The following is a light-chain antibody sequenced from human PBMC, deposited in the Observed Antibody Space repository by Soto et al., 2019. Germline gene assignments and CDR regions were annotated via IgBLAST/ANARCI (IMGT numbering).Light chain of an antibody. CDR1: QSIRNW. CDR3: RQYNSYSYT. Sequence: DIQMTQSPSTLSASVGDRVTITCRASQSIRNWLAWYQQKSGKAPKLLIYKASSLESGVPSRFSGSGSGTEFTLTISSLQPDDFATYFCRQYNSYSYTFGQGTKLEI. J-gene: IGKJ2*01. V-gene: IGKV1-5*03. CDR2: KAS.